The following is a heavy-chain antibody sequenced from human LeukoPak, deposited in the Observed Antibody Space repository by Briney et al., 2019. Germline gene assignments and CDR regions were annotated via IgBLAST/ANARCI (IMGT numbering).Heavy chain of an antibody. CDR1: GFTFSSYA. V-gene: IGHV3-21*01. D-gene: IGHD3-10*02. Sequence: GGSLRLSCAASGFTFSSYAMNWVRQAPGKGLEWVSSISSSSSFIYYADSVKGRFTISRDNAKNSLYLQMNSLRAEDTAVYYCAELGITMIGGVWGKGTTVTISS. J-gene: IGHJ6*04. CDR2: ISSSSSFI. CDR3: AELGITMIGGV.